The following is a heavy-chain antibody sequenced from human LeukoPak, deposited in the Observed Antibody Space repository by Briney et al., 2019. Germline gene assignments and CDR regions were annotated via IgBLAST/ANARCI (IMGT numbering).Heavy chain of an antibody. Sequence: GGSLRLSCAASGFDFRFYALSWVRQAPGKGLEWVSTISGSGSSTYYADSVKGRFIISRDNSKNTAHLQMNSLRAEDTAVYYCANPFCGGDCYYYFRHWGQGTLVTVSS. V-gene: IGHV3-23*01. D-gene: IGHD2-21*02. CDR1: GFDFRFYA. CDR3: ANPFCGGDCYYYFRH. CDR2: ISGSGSST. J-gene: IGHJ1*01.